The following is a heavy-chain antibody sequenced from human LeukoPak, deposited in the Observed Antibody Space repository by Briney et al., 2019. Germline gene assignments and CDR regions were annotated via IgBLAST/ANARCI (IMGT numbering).Heavy chain of an antibody. V-gene: IGHV1-69*01. D-gene: IGHD3-22*01. Sequence: SVTVSCKASGGTFSSYAISWVRQAPGQGLEWMGGIIPIFGTANYAQKFQGRVTITADESTSTAYMELSSLRSEDTAVYYCARTATGQYDSSGSLDYWGQGTLVTVSS. CDR2: IIPIFGTA. CDR1: GGTFSSYA. CDR3: ARTATGQYDSSGSLDY. J-gene: IGHJ4*02.